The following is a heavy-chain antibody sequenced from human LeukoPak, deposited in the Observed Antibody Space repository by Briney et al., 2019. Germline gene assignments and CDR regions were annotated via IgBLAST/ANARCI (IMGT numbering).Heavy chain of an antibody. CDR1: GFSFSRYA. J-gene: IGHJ4*02. CDR2: ISSTGTYT. CDR3: AKDFGYSYGFDY. D-gene: IGHD5-18*01. Sequence: PGGSLRLSCAASGFSFSRYAMNWVRQAPGKGLEWVSLISSTGTYTYYADSVKGRFTISRDNSKNTLYLQMNSLRAEDTAVYYCAKDFGYSYGFDYWGQGTLVTVSS. V-gene: IGHV3-23*01.